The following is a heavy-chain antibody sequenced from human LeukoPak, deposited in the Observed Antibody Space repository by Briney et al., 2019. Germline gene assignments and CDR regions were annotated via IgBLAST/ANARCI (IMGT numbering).Heavy chain of an antibody. CDR1: GGTFSSYA. CDR2: IIPIFGTA. J-gene: IGHJ5*02. V-gene: IGHV1-69*06. CDR3: ATIVGATNEGFDP. D-gene: IGHD1-26*01. Sequence: SVTVSCKASGGTFSSYAISWVRQAPGQGVEWMGRIIPIFGTANYAQKFQGRVTITADKSTSTAYMELSSLRSEDTAVYYCATIVGATNEGFDPWGQGTLVTVSS.